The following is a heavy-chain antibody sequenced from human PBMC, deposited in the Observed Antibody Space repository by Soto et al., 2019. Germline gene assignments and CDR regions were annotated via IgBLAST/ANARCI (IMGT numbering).Heavy chain of an antibody. CDR1: GFTFSSYS. Sequence: GGSLRLSCAASGFTFSSYSMSWVRQAPGKGLDWVSYISSSSSNIYYADSVKGRFTISRDNAKNSLYLQMNSLRAEDTAVYYCARGGRYFDYWGQGTLVTVSS. J-gene: IGHJ4*02. CDR3: ARGGRYFDY. V-gene: IGHV3-21*05. CDR2: ISSSSSNI.